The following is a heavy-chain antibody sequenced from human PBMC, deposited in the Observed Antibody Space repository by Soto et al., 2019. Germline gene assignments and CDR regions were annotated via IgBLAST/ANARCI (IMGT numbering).Heavy chain of an antibody. D-gene: IGHD2-2*01. V-gene: IGHV3-11*06. J-gene: IGHJ6*02. CDR1: GFTFSDYY. CDR2: ISSSSSYT. Sequence: QVQLVESGGGLVKPGGSLRLSCAASGFTFSDYYMSWIRQAPGKGLEWVSYISSSSSYTNYADSVKGRFTMSRDNAKNSLYLQMNSLRAEDTAVYYCARDGEDIVVVPAPGAYGMDVWGQGTTVTVSS. CDR3: ARDGEDIVVVPAPGAYGMDV.